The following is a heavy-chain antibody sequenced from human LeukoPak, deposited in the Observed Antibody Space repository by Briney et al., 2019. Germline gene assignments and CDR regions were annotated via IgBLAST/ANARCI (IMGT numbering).Heavy chain of an antibody. V-gene: IGHV3-48*04. CDR2: ISGSSSSI. Sequence: GGSLRLSCAASGFTFNKHSMNWVRQAPGKGLEWISYISGSSSSIQYADSVKGRFTISRDNAKNSLNLQMNSLRAEDTAVYYCARERSTYYYDSSGADDAFDIWGQGTMVTVSS. D-gene: IGHD3-22*01. CDR3: ARERSTYYYDSSGADDAFDI. CDR1: GFTFNKHS. J-gene: IGHJ3*02.